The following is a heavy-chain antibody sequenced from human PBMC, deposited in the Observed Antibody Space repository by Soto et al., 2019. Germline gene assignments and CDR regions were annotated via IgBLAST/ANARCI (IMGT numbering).Heavy chain of an antibody. V-gene: IGHV4-30-4*01. Sequence: SETLSLTCTVSGGSISSGDYYWSWIRQPPGKGLEWIGYIYYSGSTYYNPSLKSRVTISVDTSKDQFSLKLSSVTAADTAVYYCARGDGYNYPLDYWGQGTLVTVSS. J-gene: IGHJ4*02. D-gene: IGHD5-12*01. CDR1: GGSISSGDYY. CDR3: ARGDGYNYPLDY. CDR2: IYYSGST.